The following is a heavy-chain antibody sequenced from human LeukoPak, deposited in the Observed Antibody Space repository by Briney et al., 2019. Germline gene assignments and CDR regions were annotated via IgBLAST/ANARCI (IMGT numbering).Heavy chain of an antibody. CDR3: ATFLGPLTEY. J-gene: IGHJ4*02. CDR2: INSGGSGT. CDR1: GFAFSSNW. V-gene: IGHV3-74*01. Sequence: GGSLRLSCAASGFAFSSNWMHWVRQTPGKGLVWVSRINSGGSGTSYADSVEGRFTISRDNAKNTLYLQMNSLRAEDTAVYYCATFLGPLTEYWGQGTLVTVSS. D-gene: IGHD7-27*01.